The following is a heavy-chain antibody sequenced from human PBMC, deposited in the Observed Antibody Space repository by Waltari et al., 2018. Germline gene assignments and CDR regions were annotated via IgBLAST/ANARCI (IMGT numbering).Heavy chain of an antibody. Sequence: QVQLVQSGAEVKKPGASVKVSCKVSGYTLTELSMHWVRQAPGKGLEWMGGLDPEDGETNDAQKFQGRGTMTEETSTDTAYMELSSLRSEDTAVYYCATGAARGARLPFDYWGQGTLVTVSS. D-gene: IGHD6-6*01. CDR1: GYTLTELS. V-gene: IGHV1-24*01. CDR2: LDPEDGET. J-gene: IGHJ4*02. CDR3: ATGAARGARLPFDY.